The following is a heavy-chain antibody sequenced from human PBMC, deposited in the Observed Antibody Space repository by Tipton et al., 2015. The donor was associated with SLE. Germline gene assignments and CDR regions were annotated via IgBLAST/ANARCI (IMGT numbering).Heavy chain of an antibody. Sequence: LRLSCTVSGGSVSSGSYYWSWIRQPPGKGLEWIGYIYYSGSTNYNPSLKSRVTISVDTSKNQFSLKLSSVTAADTAVYYCARGGLDWYFDLWGRGTLVTVSS. CDR3: ARGGLDWYFDL. V-gene: IGHV4-61*01. D-gene: IGHD3/OR15-3a*01. J-gene: IGHJ2*01. CDR1: GGSVSSGSYY. CDR2: IYYSGST.